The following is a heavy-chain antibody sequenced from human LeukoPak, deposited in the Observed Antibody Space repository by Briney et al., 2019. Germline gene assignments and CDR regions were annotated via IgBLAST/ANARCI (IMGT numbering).Heavy chain of an antibody. CDR3: ATSEPGSGSYYSPYYYYCYMDV. D-gene: IGHD3-10*01. Sequence: ASVKVSCKASGYTFTGYYMHWVRQAPGQGLEWMGWINPNSGGTNYAQKFQGRVTMTRDTSISTAYMELSRLRSDDTAVYYCATSEPGSGSYYSPYYYYCYMDVWGKGTTVTVSS. J-gene: IGHJ6*03. CDR1: GYTFTGYY. CDR2: INPNSGGT. V-gene: IGHV1-2*02.